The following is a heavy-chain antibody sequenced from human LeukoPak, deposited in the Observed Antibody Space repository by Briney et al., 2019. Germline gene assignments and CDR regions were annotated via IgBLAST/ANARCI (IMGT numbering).Heavy chain of an antibody. V-gene: IGHV1-18*01. D-gene: IGHD4-17*01. J-gene: IGHJ4*02. CDR1: GYTFTSYG. CDR2: ISAYNGNT. CDR3: ARVTDDYGDYVRDY. Sequence: ASVKVSCKAYGYTFTSYGISWVRQAPGQGLEWMRWISAYNGNTNYAQKLQGRVTMTTDTSTSTAYMELRSLRSDDTAVYYCARVTDDYGDYVRDYWGQGTLVTVSS.